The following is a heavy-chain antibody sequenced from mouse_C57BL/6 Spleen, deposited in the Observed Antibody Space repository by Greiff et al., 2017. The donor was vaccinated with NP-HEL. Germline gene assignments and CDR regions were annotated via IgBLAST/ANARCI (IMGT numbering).Heavy chain of an antibody. Sequence: EVMLVESGGGLVKPGGSLKLSCAASGFTFSDYGLYWVRQAPEKGLEWVAYISSGSSTIYYADTVKGRFTISRDNAKNTLFLQMTSLRSEDTAMYYCARQYYYAMDYWGQGTSVTVSS. CDR3: ARQYYYAMDY. V-gene: IGHV5-17*01. J-gene: IGHJ4*01. CDR1: GFTFSDYG. CDR2: ISSGSSTI.